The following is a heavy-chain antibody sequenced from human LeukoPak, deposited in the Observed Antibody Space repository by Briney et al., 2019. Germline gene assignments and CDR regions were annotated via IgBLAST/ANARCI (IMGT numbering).Heavy chain of an antibody. CDR1: GGSISSYY. J-gene: IGHJ3*02. Sequence: SETLSLTCTVSGGSISSYYWSWIRQPPGKGLEWSGYIYYSGSTNYNPSLKSRVTISVDTSKNQFSLKLSSVTAADTAVYYCARDTHYDILTGYYYDAFDIWGQGTMVTVSS. CDR3: ARDTHYDILTGYYYDAFDI. V-gene: IGHV4-59*01. D-gene: IGHD3-9*01. CDR2: IYYSGST.